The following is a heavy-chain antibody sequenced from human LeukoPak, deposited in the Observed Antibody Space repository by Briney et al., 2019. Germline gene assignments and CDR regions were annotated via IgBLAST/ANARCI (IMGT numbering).Heavy chain of an antibody. CDR1: GFTVSSNY. D-gene: IGHD5-24*01. J-gene: IGHJ4*02. CDR3: AKDQNFVGWGDGYNSWFDY. CDR2: IYSGGST. V-gene: IGHV3-53*05. Sequence: PGGSLRLSCAASGFTVSSNYMSWVRQAPGKGLEWVSIIYSGGSTFYADSVKGRFTISRDSSKNTLYLQMNSLRAEDTAVYYCAKDQNFVGWGDGYNSWFDYWGQGTLVAVSS.